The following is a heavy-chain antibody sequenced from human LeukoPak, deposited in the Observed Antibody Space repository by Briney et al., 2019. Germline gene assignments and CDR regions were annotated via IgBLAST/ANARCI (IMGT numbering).Heavy chain of an antibody. Sequence: GASVKVSCKASGYTFTSYGISWVRQAPGQGLEWMGWISAYNGNTNYAQKLQGRVTMTTDTSTSTAYMELRSLRSDDTAVYYCARYLEITGYSSGWYPSRWFDPWGQGTLVTVSS. CDR3: ARYLEITGYSSGWYPSRWFDP. J-gene: IGHJ5*02. CDR1: GYTFTSYG. V-gene: IGHV1-18*01. CDR2: ISAYNGNT. D-gene: IGHD6-19*01.